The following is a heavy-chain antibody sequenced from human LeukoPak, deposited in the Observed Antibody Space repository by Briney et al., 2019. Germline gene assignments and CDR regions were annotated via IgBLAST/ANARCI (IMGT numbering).Heavy chain of an antibody. CDR3: AREQFSSSFDSFDI. CDR2: INPNSGGT. CDR1: GYTFTGYY. J-gene: IGHJ3*02. Sequence: GASVKVSCKASGYTFTGYYMHWVRQAPGQGLEWMGWINPNSGGTNYAQKFQGRVTMTRDTSISTAYMELSRLRSDDTAVYYCAREQFSSSFDSFDIWGQGTMVTVSS. D-gene: IGHD6-13*01. V-gene: IGHV1-2*02.